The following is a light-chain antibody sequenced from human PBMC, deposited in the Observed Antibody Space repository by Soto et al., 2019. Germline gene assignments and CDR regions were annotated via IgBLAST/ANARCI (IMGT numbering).Light chain of an antibody. V-gene: IGKV3-20*01. CDR2: GAS. CDR3: QQYGSSPRT. J-gene: IGKJ1*01. Sequence: EIVLTQFPGTLSLSPGERATLSCTASQSVSSNYLAWYQQKPGQAPRLLIYGASTRASGIPGRFSGSASGTHFTLTISRLEPEDFAVYYCQQYGSSPRTFGQGTKVEI. CDR1: QSVSSNY.